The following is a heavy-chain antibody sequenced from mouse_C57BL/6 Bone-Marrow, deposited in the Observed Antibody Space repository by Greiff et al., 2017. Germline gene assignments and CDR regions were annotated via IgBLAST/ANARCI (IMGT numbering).Heavy chain of an antibody. V-gene: IGHV7-1*01. J-gene: IGHJ4*01. CDR1: GFTFSDFY. Sequence: EVQVVESGGGLVQSGRSLRLSCATSGFTFSDFYMEWVRQAPGKGLEWIAASRNKANDYTTEYSASVKGRFIVSRDTSQSILYLQMNALRAEDTAIYYCARDGGTTVVASMDYWGQGTSVTVSS. CDR2: SRNKANDYTT. CDR3: ARDGGTTVVASMDY. D-gene: IGHD1-1*01.